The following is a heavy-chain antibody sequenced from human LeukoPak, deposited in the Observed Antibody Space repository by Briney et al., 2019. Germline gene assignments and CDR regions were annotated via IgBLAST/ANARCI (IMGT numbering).Heavy chain of an antibody. CDR3: AISTRYYYDSSVAFDI. J-gene: IGHJ3*02. CDR1: GFTVSSNY. CDR2: IYSGGST. D-gene: IGHD3-22*01. V-gene: IGHV3-53*01. Sequence: GGSLRLSCAASGFTVSSNYMSWVRQAPGKGLEWVSVIYSGGSTYYADSVKGRFTISRDNSKNTLYLQMNSLRAEDTAVYYCAISTRYYYDSSVAFDIWGQGTMVTVSS.